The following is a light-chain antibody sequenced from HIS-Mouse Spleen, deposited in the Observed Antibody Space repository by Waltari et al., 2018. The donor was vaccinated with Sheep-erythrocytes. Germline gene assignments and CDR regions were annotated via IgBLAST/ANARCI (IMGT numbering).Light chain of an antibody. CDR2: AAS. CDR3: QQSYSTPPLT. V-gene: IGKV1-39*01. Sequence: DIKMTRSPSSLSASVGDRVTITCRASQSISSYLNWYQKKPGKAPKLLIYAASSLQSGVPSRFSCSGSGTDFTLTISSLQPEDFATYYCQQSYSTPPLTFGGGTKVEIK. CDR1: QSISSY. J-gene: IGKJ4*01.